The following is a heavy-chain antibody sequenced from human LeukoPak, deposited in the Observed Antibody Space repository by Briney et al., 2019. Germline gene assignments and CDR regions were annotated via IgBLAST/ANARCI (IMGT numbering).Heavy chain of an antibody. J-gene: IGHJ4*02. CDR3: ASGLGALDY. D-gene: IGHD3/OR15-3a*01. V-gene: IGHV3-48*01. CDR1: GFTFSRFN. Sequence: GGSLRLSCAASGFTFSRFNMTWVRQAPGKGLEWVSYISSSSSNIYYADSVKGRFTISRDNAQNSLYLQMNSLRAEDTAVYYCASGLGALDYWGQGTLVTVSS. CDR2: ISSSSSNI.